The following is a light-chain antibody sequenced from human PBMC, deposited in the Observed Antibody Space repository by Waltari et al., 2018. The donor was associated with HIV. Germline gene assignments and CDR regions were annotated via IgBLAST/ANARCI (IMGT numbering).Light chain of an antibody. Sequence: QSALTQPASVSGSPGQSITISCTGTSSDVGGYNYVSWYQQHPGKAPNLVIYDVRERPSGVSNRFSGSKSGNTASLTISGLQAEDEADYNCCSYAGSSTLLFGGGTKVTVL. V-gene: IGLV2-23*01. CDR3: CSYAGSSTLL. CDR2: DVR. J-gene: IGLJ2*01. CDR1: SSDVGGYNY.